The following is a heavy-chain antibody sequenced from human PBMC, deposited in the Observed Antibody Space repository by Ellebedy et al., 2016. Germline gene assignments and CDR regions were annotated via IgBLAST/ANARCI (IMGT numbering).Heavy chain of an antibody. Sequence: GGSLRLXXAASGFTFSDYYMSWIRQAPGKGLEWVSYISSTGSTIYYADSVKGRFTISRDNAKNSLYLHMDSLRADDTAVYYCARDLIVPPDMGHLFYFDSWGQGTLVTVSS. D-gene: IGHD2/OR15-2a*01. CDR3: ARDLIVPPDMGHLFYFDS. CDR1: GFTFSDYY. V-gene: IGHV3-11*04. CDR2: ISSTGSTI. J-gene: IGHJ4*02.